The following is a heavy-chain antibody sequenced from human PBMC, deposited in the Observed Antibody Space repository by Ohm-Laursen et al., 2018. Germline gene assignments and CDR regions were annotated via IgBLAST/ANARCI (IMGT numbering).Heavy chain of an antibody. CDR2: ISWNSGSI. J-gene: IGHJ4*02. V-gene: IGHV3-9*01. CDR1: GFTFSSYV. CDR3: AKEAQINPRQGSVY. Sequence: SLRLSCSAFGFTFSSYVINWVRQAPGKGLEWVSGISWNSGSIGYADSVKGRFTISRDNAKNSLYLQMNSLRAEDTALYYCAKEAQINPRQGSVYWGQGTLVTVSS. D-gene: IGHD2-15*01.